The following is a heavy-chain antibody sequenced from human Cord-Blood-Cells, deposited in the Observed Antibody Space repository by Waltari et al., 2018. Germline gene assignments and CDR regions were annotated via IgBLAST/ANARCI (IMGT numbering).Heavy chain of an antibody. V-gene: IGHV2-26*01. D-gene: IGHD3-3*01. CDR3: ARILIPDFWSSYWGAFDI. Sequence: LTLTCTVSGFSLSNARMGVSWIRQPPGKALEWLAHIFSNDEKSYSTSLKSRLTISKDTSKSQVVLTMTNMDPVDTATYYCARILIPDFWSSYWGAFDIWGQGTMVTVSS. CDR2: IFSNDEK. J-gene: IGHJ3*02. CDR1: GFSLSNARMG.